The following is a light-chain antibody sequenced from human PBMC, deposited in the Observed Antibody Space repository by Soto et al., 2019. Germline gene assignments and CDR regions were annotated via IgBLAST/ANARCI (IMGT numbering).Light chain of an antibody. Sequence: QSVLTQPRSVSGSPGQSVTISCTGTSSDVGRYNFVSWYQQHPDKAPKLMIYDVIKRPSGVPDRFSGSKSGNTASLTIYGLQAEDEADYHCCSYAGSYTHVFGTGTKGTVL. CDR1: SSDVGRYNF. J-gene: IGLJ1*01. V-gene: IGLV2-11*01. CDR2: DVI. CDR3: CSYAGSYTHV.